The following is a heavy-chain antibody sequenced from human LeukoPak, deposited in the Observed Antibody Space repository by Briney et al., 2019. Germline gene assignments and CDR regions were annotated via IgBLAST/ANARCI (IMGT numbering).Heavy chain of an antibody. V-gene: IGHV1-69*13. CDR1: GGTFSSYA. J-gene: IGHJ3*02. CDR2: IIPIFGTA. CDR3: ASNLGSVAFDI. Sequence: GASVKVSCKASGGTFSSYAISWVRQAPGQGLEWMGGIIPIFGTANYAQKFQGRVTITADESTSTAYMEPSSLRSEDTAVYYCASNLGSVAFDIWGQGTMVTVSS.